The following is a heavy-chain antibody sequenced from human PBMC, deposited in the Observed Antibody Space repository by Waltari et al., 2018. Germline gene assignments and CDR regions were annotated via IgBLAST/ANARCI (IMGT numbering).Heavy chain of an antibody. CDR2: IIPILGIA. Sequence: QVQLVQSGAEVKKPGSSVKVSCKASGGTFSSYAISWVRQAPGQGLEWMGGIIPILGIANYAQKFQGRVTITADESTSTAYMELSSLRSEDTAVYYCARDQFKDGDSPWSHYMDVWGKGTTVTVSS. D-gene: IGHD4-17*01. J-gene: IGHJ6*03. CDR1: GGTFSSYA. V-gene: IGHV1-69*04. CDR3: ARDQFKDGDSPWSHYMDV.